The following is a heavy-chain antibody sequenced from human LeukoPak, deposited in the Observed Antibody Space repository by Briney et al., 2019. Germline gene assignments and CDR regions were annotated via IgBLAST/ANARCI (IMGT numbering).Heavy chain of an antibody. J-gene: IGHJ5*02. V-gene: IGHV4-59*01. CDR2: VYYSGRT. Sequence: PSETLSLTCTVSGGSISSYYGNSIRQPPGKGLEWIGYVYYSGRTIYNPSLKSRVTISVDTSKNQFSVKVSSVTAADTAVYYCARGHSGRGGLDRWGQGTLVTVSS. D-gene: IGHD3-16*01. CDR3: ARGHSGRGGLDR. CDR1: GGSISSYY.